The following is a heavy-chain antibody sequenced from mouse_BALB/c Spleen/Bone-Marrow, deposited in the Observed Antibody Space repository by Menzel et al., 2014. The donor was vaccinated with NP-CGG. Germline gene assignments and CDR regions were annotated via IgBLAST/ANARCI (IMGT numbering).Heavy chain of an antibody. CDR3: ARPIYDGYSAAMDY. J-gene: IGHJ4*01. D-gene: IGHD2-3*01. CDR1: GYSFTGYY. V-gene: IGHV1-31*01. Sequence: EVQLQQSGPDPVKPGASVKISCKASGYSFTGYYMHWVKQSHGKSLEWIGRVNPYNGGTSYNQKFKDKAILTVDKSSSTAYMEPRSLTSEDSAVYYCARPIYDGYSAAMDYWGQGTSVTVSS. CDR2: VNPYNGGT.